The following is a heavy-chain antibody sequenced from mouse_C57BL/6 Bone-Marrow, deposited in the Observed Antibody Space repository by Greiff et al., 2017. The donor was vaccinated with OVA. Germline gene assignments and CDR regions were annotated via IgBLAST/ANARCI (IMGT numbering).Heavy chain of an antibody. Sequence: VQLQQSGAELARPGASVKLSCKASGYTFTSYGISWVKQRTGQGLEWIGEIYPRSGNTYYNEKFKGKATLTADKSSSTAYMELRSLTSEDSAVYFCARYGDYDVDYAMDYRGQGTSVTVSS. V-gene: IGHV1-81*01. CDR1: GYTFTSYG. CDR2: IYPRSGNT. J-gene: IGHJ4*01. D-gene: IGHD2-4*01. CDR3: ARYGDYDVDYAMDY.